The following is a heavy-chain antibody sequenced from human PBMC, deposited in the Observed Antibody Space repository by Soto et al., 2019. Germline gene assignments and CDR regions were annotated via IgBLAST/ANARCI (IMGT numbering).Heavy chain of an antibody. CDR3: VRLIGNSWLDF. CDR1: GESVSSSSVT. D-gene: IGHD1-26*01. CDR2: TYYRSKWYN. J-gene: IGHJ5*01. V-gene: IGHV6-1*01. Sequence: SQTLSLTYAISGESVSSSSVTWNWIRQSPSRGPEWLGRTYYRSKWYNDYAESVKSRITINPDTSKNQFSLHLNSVTPEDASVYYCVRLIGNSWLDFWGQGTLVTVSS.